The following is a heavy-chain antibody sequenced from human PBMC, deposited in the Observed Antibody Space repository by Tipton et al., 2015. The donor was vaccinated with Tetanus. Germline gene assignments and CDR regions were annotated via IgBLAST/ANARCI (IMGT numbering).Heavy chain of an antibody. CDR1: GGSLRSSDYY. CDR3: ARGPSYSGAWYHY. CDR2: IYYKGSA. J-gene: IGHJ4*02. V-gene: IGHV4-61*08. D-gene: IGHD6-19*01. Sequence: TLSLTCIVSGGSLRSSDYYGAWVRQSPVKGLEWIGYIYYKGSANYNPSLRSRVTISIDTSSNQFSLKLTSVTPADTAIYYCARGPSYSGAWYHYWGQGAMVTVSP.